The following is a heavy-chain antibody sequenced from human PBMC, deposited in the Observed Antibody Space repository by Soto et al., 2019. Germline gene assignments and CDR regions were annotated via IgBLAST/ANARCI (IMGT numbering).Heavy chain of an antibody. CDR3: ARAQGPDIVVVRPAFVAGSDR. J-gene: IGHJ4*02. Sequence: GGSLRLSCAASGFTFSSYSMNWVRQAPGKGLEWVSYISSSSSTIYYADSVKGRFTISRDNAKNSLYLQMNSLRAEDTAVYYCARAQGPDIVVVRPAFVAGSDRWGQGTLVTVSS. CDR1: GFTFSSYS. D-gene: IGHD2-15*01. V-gene: IGHV3-48*01. CDR2: ISSSSSTI.